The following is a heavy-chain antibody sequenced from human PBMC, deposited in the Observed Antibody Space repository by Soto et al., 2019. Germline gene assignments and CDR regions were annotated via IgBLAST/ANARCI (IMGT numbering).Heavy chain of an antibody. CDR3: ARVGHPQATVVTPDDAFDI. J-gene: IGHJ3*02. Sequence: SETLSLTCTVSGGSISSYYWSWIRQPPGKGLEWIGYIYYSGSTNYNPSLKSRVTISVDTSKNQFSLKLSSVTAADTAVYYCARVGHPQATVVTPDDAFDIWGQGXMVTVSS. D-gene: IGHD4-17*01. CDR1: GGSISSYY. V-gene: IGHV4-59*01. CDR2: IYYSGST.